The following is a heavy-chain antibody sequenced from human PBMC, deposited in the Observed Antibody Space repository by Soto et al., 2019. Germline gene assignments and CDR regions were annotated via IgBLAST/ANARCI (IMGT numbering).Heavy chain of an antibody. CDR3: ARRGPHYCSGGSCPVDY. CDR1: GGTFSSYA. J-gene: IGHJ4*02. D-gene: IGHD2-15*01. V-gene: IGHV1-69*13. Sequence: GASVKVSCKASGGTFSSYAISWVRQAPGQGLEWMGGIIPIFGTANYAQKFQGRVTITADESTSTAYMELSSLRSEDTAVYYCARRGPHYCSGGSCPVDYWGQGTLVTVSS. CDR2: IIPIFGTA.